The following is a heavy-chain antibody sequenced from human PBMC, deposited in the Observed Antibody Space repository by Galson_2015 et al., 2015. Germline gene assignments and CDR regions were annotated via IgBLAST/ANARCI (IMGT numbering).Heavy chain of an antibody. D-gene: IGHD2-21*02. CDR3: AKSSRFVVVTADFDY. J-gene: IGHJ4*02. Sequence: SLRLSCAASGFTFDDYAMHWVRHAPGKGLEWVSGISWNSGSIGYADSVKGRFTISRDNAKNSLYLQMNSLRAEDTALYYCAKSSRFVVVTADFDYWGQGTLVTVSS. CDR2: ISWNSGSI. CDR1: GFTFDDYA. V-gene: IGHV3-9*01.